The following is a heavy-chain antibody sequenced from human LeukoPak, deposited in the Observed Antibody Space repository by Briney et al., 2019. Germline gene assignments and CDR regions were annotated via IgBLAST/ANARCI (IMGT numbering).Heavy chain of an antibody. CDR2: IYYSGST. CDR1: GGSISSSSYY. CDR3: ARHLSGYDYVGY. V-gene: IGHV4-39*01. J-gene: IGHJ4*02. Sequence: PSETLSLTCTVSGGSISSSSYYWGWIRQPPGKGLEWIGSIYYSGSTYYNPSLKSRVTISVDTSKNQFSLKLRSVTATDTAVYYYARHLSGYDYVGYWGQGTLVTVSS. D-gene: IGHD5-12*01.